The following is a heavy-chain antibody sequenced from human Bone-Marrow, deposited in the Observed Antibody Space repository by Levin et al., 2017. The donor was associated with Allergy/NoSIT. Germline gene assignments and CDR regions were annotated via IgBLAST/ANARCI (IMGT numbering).Heavy chain of an antibody. CDR3: AKQISREGY. J-gene: IGHJ4*02. CDR2: INEDGSDK. CDR1: GLTFSDYW. V-gene: IGHV3-7*01. Sequence: GGSLRLSCVVSGLTFSDYWMTWARQVSGKWLEWVASINEDGSDKYYVDSVKGRFTISRDNAKNSLYLQMNNLRAEDTAVYYCAKQISREGYWGQGTLVTVSS. D-gene: IGHD1-26*01.